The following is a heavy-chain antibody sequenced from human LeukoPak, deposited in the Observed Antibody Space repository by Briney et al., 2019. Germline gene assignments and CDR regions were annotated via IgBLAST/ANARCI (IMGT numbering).Heavy chain of an antibody. CDR1: GFTFSSYG. J-gene: IGHJ4*02. CDR2: IWYDGSNK. Sequence: GRSLRLSCAASGFTFSSYGMHWVRQAPGKGLEWVAVIWYDGSNKYYADSVKGRFTISRDNSKNTLYLQMNSLRAEDTAVYYCAKETPGILRFLEWLFQGYDYWGQGTLVTVSS. D-gene: IGHD3-3*01. CDR3: AKETPGILRFLEWLFQGYDY. V-gene: IGHV3-33*06.